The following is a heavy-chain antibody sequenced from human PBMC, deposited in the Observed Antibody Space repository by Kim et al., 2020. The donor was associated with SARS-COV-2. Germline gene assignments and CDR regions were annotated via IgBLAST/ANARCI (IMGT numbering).Heavy chain of an antibody. D-gene: IGHD3-10*01. CDR1: GGSFSGYY. J-gene: IGHJ4*02. CDR3: ARGQRSFGLIRLPPPLPVANDY. Sequence: SETLSLTCAVYGGSFSGYYWSWIRQPPGKGLEWIGEINHSGSTNYNPSLKSRVTISVDTSKNQFSLKLSSVTAADTAVYYCARGQRSFGLIRLPPPLPVANDYWGQGTLVTVSS. CDR2: INHSGST. V-gene: IGHV4-34*01.